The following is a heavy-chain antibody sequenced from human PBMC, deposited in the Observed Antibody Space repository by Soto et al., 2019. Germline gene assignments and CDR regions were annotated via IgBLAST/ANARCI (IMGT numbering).Heavy chain of an antibody. Sequence: PGESLKISCKGSGYTFTNYWIGWVRQMPGKRLEWMGIIYPGDSNIRYSPSFQGQVTISADTSISTAYLQWSSLKASDTAMYYCGRQKPSVAVAGAVGFDYWGQGTLVTVSS. V-gene: IGHV5-51*01. CDR2: IYPGDSNI. D-gene: IGHD6-19*01. J-gene: IGHJ4*02. CDR1: GYTFTNYW. CDR3: GRQKPSVAVAGAVGFDY.